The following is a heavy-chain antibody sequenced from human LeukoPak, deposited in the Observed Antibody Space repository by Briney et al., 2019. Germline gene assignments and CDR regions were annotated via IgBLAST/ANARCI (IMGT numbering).Heavy chain of an antibody. CDR2: IYYSGST. J-gene: IGHJ3*02. CDR3: ARIEGPPTTCAFDI. Sequence: SETLSLTCSVSGDSVSSSSYYWGWIRQPPGKGLEWIGYIYYSGSTNYNPSLKSRVTISVDTSKSQISLKLSSVTAADTAVYYCARIEGPPTTCAFDIWGQGTMVTVSS. CDR1: GDSVSSSSYY. V-gene: IGHV4-61*01. D-gene: IGHD4-17*01.